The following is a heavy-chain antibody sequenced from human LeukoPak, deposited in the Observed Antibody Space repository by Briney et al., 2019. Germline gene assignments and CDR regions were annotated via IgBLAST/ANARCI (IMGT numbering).Heavy chain of an antibody. CDR3: ARGVQLVPVDFDY. D-gene: IGHD6-6*01. J-gene: IGHJ4*02. Sequence: ASVKVSCKASGYTFTSYDINWVRQAPGQGLEWMGWINTNTGNPTYAQGFTGRFVFSLDTSVSTAYLQISSLKAEDTAVYYCARGVQLVPVDFDYWGQGTLVTVSS. V-gene: IGHV7-4-1*02. CDR2: INTNTGNP. CDR1: GYTFTSYD.